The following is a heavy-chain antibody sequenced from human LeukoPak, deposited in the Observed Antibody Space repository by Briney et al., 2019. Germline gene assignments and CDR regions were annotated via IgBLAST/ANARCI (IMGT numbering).Heavy chain of an antibody. V-gene: IGHV3-53*04. CDR1: GFTFSTYA. CDR3: ARDRGGSSWYYGMDV. J-gene: IGHJ6*02. Sequence: GGSLRFSCAACGFTFSTYAMTWVGQAPGKEMEWVSVIYSGGSTYYADSVKGRFTISRHNSKNTLYLQMNSLRAEDTAVYYCARDRGGSSWYYGMDVWGQGTTVTVSS. D-gene: IGHD1-26*01. CDR2: IYSGGST.